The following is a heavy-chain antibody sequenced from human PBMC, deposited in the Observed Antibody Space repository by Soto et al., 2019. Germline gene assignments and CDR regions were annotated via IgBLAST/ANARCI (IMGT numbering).Heavy chain of an antibody. V-gene: IGHV3-33*01. CDR2: IWYDGSNK. CDR3: ARSNVDTYGMDV. J-gene: IGHJ6*02. Sequence: GGSLRLSCAASGFTFSSYGMHWVRQAPGKGLEWVAVIWYDGSNKYYADSVKGRFTISRDNSKNTLYLLMNSLRAEDTAVYYCARSNVDTYGMDVWGQGTTVTVSS. D-gene: IGHD5-18*01. CDR1: GFTFSSYG.